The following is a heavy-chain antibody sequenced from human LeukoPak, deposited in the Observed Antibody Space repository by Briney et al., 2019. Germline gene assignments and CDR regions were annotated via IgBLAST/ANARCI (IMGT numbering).Heavy chain of an antibody. CDR2: ISSSGSTR. V-gene: IGHV3-11*01. D-gene: IGHD6-19*01. CDR1: GFTFSDYY. J-gene: IGHJ6*03. Sequence: PGGSLRLSCAASGFTFSDYYMNWIRQAPGKGLEWVSYISSSGSTRHFADSVKGRFTISRDNAKNSLYLQMNSLTAEDTAVYYCARDRPSGSYYNHMDVWGKGTTVTVSS. CDR3: ARDRPSGSYYNHMDV.